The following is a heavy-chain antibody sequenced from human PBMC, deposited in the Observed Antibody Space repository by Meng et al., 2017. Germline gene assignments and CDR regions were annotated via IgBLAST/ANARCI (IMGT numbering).Heavy chain of an antibody. Sequence: QAQLQESGSGLVKPSQTLSLTGTVSGGSISSGDYYWSWIRQPPGKGLEWIGYIYYSGSTYYNQSLKSRVSISVDTSKNQFSLKVTSVTAADTAVYYCARGDYDGLAYWGQGTLVTVSS. CDR3: ARGDYDGLAY. CDR2: IYYSGST. V-gene: IGHV4-30-4*01. CDR1: GGSISSGDYY. D-gene: IGHD4-17*01. J-gene: IGHJ4*02.